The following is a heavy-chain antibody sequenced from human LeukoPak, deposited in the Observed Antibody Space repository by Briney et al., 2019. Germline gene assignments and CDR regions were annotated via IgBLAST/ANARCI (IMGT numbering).Heavy chain of an antibody. CDR2: ISAYNGNT. J-gene: IGHJ4*02. D-gene: IGHD3-22*01. CDR1: GYTFTSYG. Sequence: GASVKVSCKASGYTFTSYGISWVRQAPGQGLEWMGWISAYNGNTNYAQKLQGRVTMTTDTSTSTAYMELRSLRSDDTAVYYCARDPPNYYDSSGYYWWGQGTLVTVSS. CDR3: ARDPPNYYDSSGYYW. V-gene: IGHV1-18*01.